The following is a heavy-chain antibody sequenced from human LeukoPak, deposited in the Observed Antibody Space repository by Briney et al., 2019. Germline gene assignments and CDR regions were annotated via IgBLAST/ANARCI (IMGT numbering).Heavy chain of an antibody. Sequence: NPGGSLRLSCAASGFTFSSYSMNWVRQAPGKGLEWVSSISSSSSYIYYADSVKGRFTISRDNAKNSLYLQMNSLRAEDTAVYYCARDDGDGYNYGFDYWGQGTLVTVSS. J-gene: IGHJ4*02. V-gene: IGHV3-21*01. CDR2: ISSSSSYI. CDR3: ARDDGDGYNYGFDY. CDR1: GFTFSSYS. D-gene: IGHD5-24*01.